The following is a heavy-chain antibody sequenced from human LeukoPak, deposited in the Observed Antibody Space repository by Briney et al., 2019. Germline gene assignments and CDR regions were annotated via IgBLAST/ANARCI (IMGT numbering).Heavy chain of an antibody. Sequence: SVKVSCKASGGTFTIYAISWVRQAHGQGIEWMGRIIPIFGTANYAQKFQGRVTITTDESTSTAYMELSSLRSEDTAVCYCARNVEMASLDYWGQGTLVTVSS. V-gene: IGHV1-69*05. CDR1: GGTFTIYA. D-gene: IGHD5-24*01. J-gene: IGHJ4*02. CDR3: ARNVEMASLDY. CDR2: IIPIFGTA.